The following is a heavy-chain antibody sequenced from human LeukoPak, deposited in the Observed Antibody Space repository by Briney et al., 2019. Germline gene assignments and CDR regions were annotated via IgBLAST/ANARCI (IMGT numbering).Heavy chain of an antibody. J-gene: IGHJ3*02. Sequence: SETLSLTCAVSGYSISSGYYWGWIRQPPGKGLEWIGSIYHSRSTYYNPSLKSRVTISVDTSKHQFSLKLSSVTAADTAVYYCARHRDYDFWSGYPDAFDIWGQGTMVTVSS. D-gene: IGHD3-3*01. CDR2: IYHSRST. CDR1: GYSISSGYY. V-gene: IGHV4-38-2*01. CDR3: ARHRDYDFWSGYPDAFDI.